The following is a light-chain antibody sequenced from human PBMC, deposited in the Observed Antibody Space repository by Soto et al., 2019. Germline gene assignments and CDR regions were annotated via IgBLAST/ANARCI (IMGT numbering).Light chain of an antibody. CDR3: QQRSNWPPT. Sequence: EIALTQSPATLSLSPGEGATLSCRASQSVSSYLAWYQQRPGQAPRLLIYDASNRATGIPARFSGSGSGTDFILTISSLEPEDFAVYYCQQRSNWPPTFGQGTRLEIK. V-gene: IGKV3-11*01. J-gene: IGKJ5*01. CDR1: QSVSSY. CDR2: DAS.